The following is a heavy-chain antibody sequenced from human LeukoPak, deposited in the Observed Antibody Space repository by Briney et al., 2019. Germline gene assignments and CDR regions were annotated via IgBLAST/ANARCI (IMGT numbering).Heavy chain of an antibody. V-gene: IGHV3-23*01. CDR2: ISASGGRT. CDR1: GFTFSSYG. D-gene: IGHD3-10*01. J-gene: IGHJ4*02. Sequence: GGSLRLSCAASGFTFSSYGMNWVRQASGKGLEWVSGISASGGRTFYADSVKGRFTISRDNSKNTLYLQMNSLRAEDTAVYYCAKELWFGDSLDYWGQGTLVTVSS. CDR3: AKELWFGDSLDY.